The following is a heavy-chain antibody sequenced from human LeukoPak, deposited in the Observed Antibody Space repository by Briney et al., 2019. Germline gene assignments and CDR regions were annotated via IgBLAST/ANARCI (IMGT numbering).Heavy chain of an antibody. CDR2: ISGSSSTI. Sequence: GGSLRLSCAASGFTFSSYSMNWVRQAPGKGLEWVSYISGSSSTIYYADSVKGRFTISRDNAEHSLYLQMNSLRDEDTAVYYCARDPTEMTTVTIDYWGQGTLVTVSS. D-gene: IGHD4-17*01. CDR1: GFTFSSYS. V-gene: IGHV3-48*02. CDR3: ARDPTEMTTVTIDY. J-gene: IGHJ4*02.